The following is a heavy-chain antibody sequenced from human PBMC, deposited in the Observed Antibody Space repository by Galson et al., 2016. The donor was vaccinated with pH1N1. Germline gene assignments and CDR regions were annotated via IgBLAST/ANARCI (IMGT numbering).Heavy chain of an antibody. D-gene: IGHD6-19*01. CDR3: ARGLAVAGTFYFDP. Sequence: ETLSLTCTVSGGSISSHYWSWIRQPPGKGLEWIGYIYTSGSTSYNPSLKSRVTMSVDTSKNQFSLKLTSVTAADTAVYYCARGLAVAGTFYFDPWGQGTLVTVSS. V-gene: IGHV4-4*09. CDR2: IYTSGST. J-gene: IGHJ4*02. CDR1: GGSISSHY.